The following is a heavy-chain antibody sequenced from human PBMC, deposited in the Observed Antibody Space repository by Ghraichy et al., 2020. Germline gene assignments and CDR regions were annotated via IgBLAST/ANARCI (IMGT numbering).Heavy chain of an antibody. CDR1: GGSISSYY. CDR3: ARVGCSSTSCYHYYYYYMDV. D-gene: IGHD2-2*01. Sequence: SETLSLTCTVSGGSISSYYWSWIRQPPGKGLEWIGYIYYSGSTNYNPSLKSRVTISVDTSKNQFSLKLSSVTAADTAVYYCARVGCSSTSCYHYYYYYMDVWGKGTTVTVSS. J-gene: IGHJ6*03. CDR2: IYYSGST. V-gene: IGHV4-59*01.